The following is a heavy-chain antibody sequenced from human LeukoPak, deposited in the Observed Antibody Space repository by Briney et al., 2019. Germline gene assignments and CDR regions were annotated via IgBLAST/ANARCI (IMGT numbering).Heavy chain of an antibody. CDR1: GFTFSSYS. Sequence: GGSLRLSCTASGFTFSSYSVNWVRQAPGKGLEWVSSISSRSNYIYYADSVKGRFNISRDNAENSLSLQMNSLRAEDTAVYYCARAQGREFDPWGQGTLVTVSS. V-gene: IGHV3-21*01. J-gene: IGHJ5*02. CDR2: ISSRSNYI. D-gene: IGHD5-24*01. CDR3: ARAQGREFDP.